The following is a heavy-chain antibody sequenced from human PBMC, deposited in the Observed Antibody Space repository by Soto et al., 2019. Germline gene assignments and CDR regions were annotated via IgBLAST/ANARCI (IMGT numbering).Heavy chain of an antibody. J-gene: IGHJ6*03. CDR3: ARAPYYAFWSGPLYYYYYYMDV. CDR2: INAGNGNT. D-gene: IGHD3-3*01. V-gene: IGHV1-3*01. Sequence: QVQLVQSGAEVKKPGASVKVSCKASGYTFTSYAMHWVRQAPGQRLEWMGWINAGNGNTKYSQKFQGRVTITRDTSASTAYMELSSLRSEDTAVYYCARAPYYAFWSGPLYYYYYYMDVWGKGTTVTVSS. CDR1: GYTFTSYA.